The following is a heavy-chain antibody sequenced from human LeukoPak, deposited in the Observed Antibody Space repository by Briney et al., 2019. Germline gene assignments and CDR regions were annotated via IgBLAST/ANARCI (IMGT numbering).Heavy chain of an antibody. CDR1: GGSISSYY. D-gene: IGHD6-19*01. CDR3: ARLRVAVAGTYYMDV. V-gene: IGHV4-59*08. CDR2: IYYSGST. J-gene: IGHJ6*03. Sequence: SETLSLTCTVSGGSISSYYWSWIRQPPGQGLEWNGYIYYSGSTNYNPSLKSRVTISVDTSKNQYSLKLSSVTAADTAVYYCARLRVAVAGTYYMDVWGKGTTVTVSS.